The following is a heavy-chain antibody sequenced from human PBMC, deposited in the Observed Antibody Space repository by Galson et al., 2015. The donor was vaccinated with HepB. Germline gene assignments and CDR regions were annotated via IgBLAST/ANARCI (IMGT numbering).Heavy chain of an antibody. D-gene: IGHD3-10*01. Sequence: SLRLSCAASGFTFSSYTMNWVRQAPGKGLESVSYISSTGTTMYYADSAKSRFTISRDNAQNSLYLQMNSLRDEDTAVYYCARVYFGSGSSSAYWYFDLWGRGALVTVSS. J-gene: IGHJ2*01. CDR2: ISSTGTTM. CDR1: GFTFSSYT. CDR3: ARVYFGSGSSSAYWYFDL. V-gene: IGHV3-48*02.